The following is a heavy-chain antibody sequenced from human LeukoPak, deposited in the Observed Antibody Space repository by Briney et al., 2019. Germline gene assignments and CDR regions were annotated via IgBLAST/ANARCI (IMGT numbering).Heavy chain of an antibody. V-gene: IGHV1-18*01. CDR3: ASVWRYYGSGNYNWFDP. D-gene: IGHD3-10*01. Sequence: ASVKVSCKASGYTFTSYGISWVRQAPGQGLEWMGWISAYNGNTNYAQKLQGRVTMTTDTSTSTAYMELRSLRSEDTAVYYCASVWRYYGSGNYNWFDPWGQGTLVTVSS. J-gene: IGHJ5*02. CDR2: ISAYNGNT. CDR1: GYTFTSYG.